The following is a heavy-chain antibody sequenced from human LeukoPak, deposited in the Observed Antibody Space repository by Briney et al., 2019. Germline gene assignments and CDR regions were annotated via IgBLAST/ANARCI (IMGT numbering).Heavy chain of an antibody. CDR3: ARGANYGDYGLDAFDI. CDR1: GGSISSYY. V-gene: IGHV4-59*01. Sequence: PSETLSLTCTVSGGSISSYYWSWIRQPPGKGLEWIGYIYYSGSTTYNPTLKSRVTISIDTSKNQFSLKLTSVTAADTAPYYCARGANYGDYGLDAFDIWGQGTMVTVSS. CDR2: IYYSGST. D-gene: IGHD4-17*01. J-gene: IGHJ3*02.